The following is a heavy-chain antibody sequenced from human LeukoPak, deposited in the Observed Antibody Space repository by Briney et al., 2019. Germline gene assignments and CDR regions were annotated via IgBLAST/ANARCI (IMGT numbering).Heavy chain of an antibody. J-gene: IGHJ4*02. CDR1: GYTLTELS. V-gene: IGHV1-24*01. CDR2: FDPEDGET. CDR3: ATSIAVAVDFDY. D-gene: IGHD6-19*01. Sequence: ASVKVSCKVSGYTLTELSMHWVRQAPGKGLEWMGGFDPEDGETIYAQKFQGRVTMTEDTSTDTAYMELSSLRSEDTAVYYCATSIAVAVDFDYWGQGTLVTVSS.